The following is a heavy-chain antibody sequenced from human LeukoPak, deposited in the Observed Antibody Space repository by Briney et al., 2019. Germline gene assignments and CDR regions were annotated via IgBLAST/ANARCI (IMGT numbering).Heavy chain of an antibody. Sequence: SETLSLTCTVSGGSISSGDYYWSWIRQPPGKGLEWIGYIYYSGSTYYNPSLKSRVTISVDTSKNQFSLKLSSVTAADTAVYYCARRVGYCSSTSCPDYWAREPWSPSPQ. V-gene: IGHV4-30-4*01. CDR2: IYYSGST. D-gene: IGHD2-2*01. J-gene: IGHJ4*02. CDR1: GGSISSGDYY. CDR3: ARRVGYCSSTSCPDY.